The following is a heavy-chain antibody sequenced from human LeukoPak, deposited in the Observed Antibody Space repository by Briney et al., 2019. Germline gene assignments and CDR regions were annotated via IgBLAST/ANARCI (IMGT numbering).Heavy chain of an antibody. D-gene: IGHD3-22*01. Sequence: GESLKISCRGSGYSFTTYWIGWVRQMPGKGLEWMGIIYPGDSDTRYSPSFQGQVTMSADKSINTAYLQWSSLKASDTAMYYCARDDSSGYDYWGQGTLVTVSS. V-gene: IGHV5-51*01. CDR2: IYPGDSDT. CDR1: GYSFTTYW. CDR3: ARDDSSGYDY. J-gene: IGHJ4*02.